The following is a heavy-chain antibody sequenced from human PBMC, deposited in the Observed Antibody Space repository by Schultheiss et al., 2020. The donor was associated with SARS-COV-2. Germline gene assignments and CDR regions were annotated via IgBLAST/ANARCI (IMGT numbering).Heavy chain of an antibody. CDR3: ARDKGYGMDV. CDR1: GGSISSGGYY. CDR2: INHGGST. J-gene: IGHJ6*02. V-gene: IGHV4-39*07. Sequence: SETLSLTCTVSGGSISSGGYYWSWIRQPPNKGLEWIGEINHGGSTNYNPSLKSRVTMSVDTSKNQFSLKLSSVTAVDTAVYYCARDKGYGMDVWGQGTTVTVSS.